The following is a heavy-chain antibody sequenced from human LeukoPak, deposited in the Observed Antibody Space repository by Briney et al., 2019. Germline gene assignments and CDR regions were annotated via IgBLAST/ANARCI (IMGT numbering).Heavy chain of an antibody. J-gene: IGHJ4*02. D-gene: IGHD3-3*01. V-gene: IGHV1-69*13. CDR3: AKEGSGYYGY. CDR1: GGTFSSYA. Sequence: SVKVSCKASGGTFSSYAISWVRQAPGQGLEWMGGIIPIFGTANYAQKFQGRVTIIADESTSTAYMELSSLRSEDTAVYYCAKEGSGYYGYWGQGTLVTVSP. CDR2: IIPIFGTA.